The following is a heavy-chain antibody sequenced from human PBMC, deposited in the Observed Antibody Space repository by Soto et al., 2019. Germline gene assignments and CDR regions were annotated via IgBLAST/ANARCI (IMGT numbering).Heavy chain of an antibody. CDR2: IYSNDDT. D-gene: IGHD3-3*01. Sequence: QITLKESGRTLVKPSQTLTLTCTFSGFSLSSSGVSVGWIRQPPKQALESLALIYSNDDTRYSPSLRSRLTIPKDTSKNKVVLTMTNMDPVDTGTYYGAHRTTFGVIWTRGGPFCEYWGQGILVTVSS. CDR3: AHRTTFGVIWTRGGPFCEY. CDR1: GFSLSSSGVS. V-gene: IGHV2-5*01. J-gene: IGHJ4*02.